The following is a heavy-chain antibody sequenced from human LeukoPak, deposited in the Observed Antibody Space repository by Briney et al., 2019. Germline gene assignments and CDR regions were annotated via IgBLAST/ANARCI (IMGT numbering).Heavy chain of an antibody. Sequence: GSLRLSCAASGLTFSDYYMSWIRQPPGKGLEWIGSFYYSGSTYYNPSLKSRVTISVDTSKNQFSLKLSSVTAADTAVYYCARLLDYGGNSVAFDIWGQGTMVTVSS. J-gene: IGHJ3*02. CDR3: ARLLDYGGNSVAFDI. CDR2: FYYSGST. D-gene: IGHD4-23*01. V-gene: IGHV4-39*01. CDR1: GLTFSDYY.